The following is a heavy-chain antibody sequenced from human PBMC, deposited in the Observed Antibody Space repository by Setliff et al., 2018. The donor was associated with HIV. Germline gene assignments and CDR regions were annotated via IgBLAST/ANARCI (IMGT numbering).Heavy chain of an antibody. CDR1: DCSISNYY. D-gene: IGHD2-2*01. V-gene: IGHV4-4*09. CDR3: ARGCSSTSCYASAFDI. CDR2: IYTSGST. Sequence: KPSETLSLTCTVSDCSISNYYWSWIRQPPGKGLEWIGYIYTSGSTNYNPSLKSRVTISVDTSKNQFSLKLSPVTAADTAVYYCARGCSSTSCYASAFDIWGQGTMVTVSS. J-gene: IGHJ3*02.